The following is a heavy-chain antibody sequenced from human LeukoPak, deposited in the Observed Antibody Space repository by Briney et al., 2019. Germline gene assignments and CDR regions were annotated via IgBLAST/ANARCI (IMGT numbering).Heavy chain of an antibody. Sequence: GGSLRLSCAAAGFTFSRYWMSWVRQATGKGLECVAKIKEDGSEKHYVDSVKGRFTISRDNAKNSLYLQMNSLRGEDTAVYYCARDYTGGWNDYWGQGIRVTVSS. CDR1: GFTFSRYW. D-gene: IGHD7-27*01. CDR2: IKEDGSEK. CDR3: ARDYTGGWNDY. V-gene: IGHV3-7*01. J-gene: IGHJ4*02.